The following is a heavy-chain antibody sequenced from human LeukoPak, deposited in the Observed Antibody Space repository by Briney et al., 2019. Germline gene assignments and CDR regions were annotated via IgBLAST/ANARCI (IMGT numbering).Heavy chain of an antibody. CDR3: ARDPAPLYGADNWFDP. CDR1: GYTFTSYY. CDR2: INPSGGST. V-gene: IGHV1-46*01. J-gene: IGHJ5*02. Sequence: ASVKVSCKASGYTFTSYYMHWVRQAPGQGLEGMGIINPSGGSTSYAQKFQGRVTMTRDTSTSTVYMELSSLRSEDTAVYYCARDPAPLYGADNWFDPWGQGTLVTVSS. D-gene: IGHD4-17*01.